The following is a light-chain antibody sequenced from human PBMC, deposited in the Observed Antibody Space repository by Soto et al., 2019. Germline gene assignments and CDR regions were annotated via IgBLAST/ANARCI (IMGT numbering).Light chain of an antibody. J-gene: IGKJ2*01. CDR2: EVS. Sequence: DVVMTQSPLSLPVTLGQPASISCRSSQSLVSSDGNTYLNWFQQRPGQSPRRLIYEVSNRDSGVPDRFSGSGSGTDFTLKISRLEAEDVGVYYCMQGTHWPRTFGQGTKVEIK. CDR1: QSLVSSDGNTY. CDR3: MQGTHWPRT. V-gene: IGKV2-30*01.